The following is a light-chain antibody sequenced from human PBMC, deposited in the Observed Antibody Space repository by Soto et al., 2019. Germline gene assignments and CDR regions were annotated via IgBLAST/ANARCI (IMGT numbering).Light chain of an antibody. Sequence: EIVLTQSAGSLSLSPGERATLSCRASQSVSSRYLAWYQQKAGQAPRLLIYVASSRATGIPDRFSGSGSGTDFTLTISRLEPEDFAVYYCQQYGGSWTFGQGTKVEIK. CDR1: QSVSSRY. CDR2: VAS. V-gene: IGKV3-20*01. J-gene: IGKJ1*01. CDR3: QQYGGSWT.